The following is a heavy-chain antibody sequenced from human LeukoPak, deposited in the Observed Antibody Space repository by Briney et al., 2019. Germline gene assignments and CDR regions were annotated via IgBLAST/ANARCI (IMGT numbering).Heavy chain of an antibody. V-gene: IGHV3-23*01. CDR3: ARHYGDYVFDY. Sequence: GGSLRLSSAASGFTFSSYAMSWVRQAPGKGLEWVSAISGSGGSTYYADSVKGRFTISRDNSKNTLYLQMNSLRAEDTAVYYCARHYGDYVFDYWGQGTLVTVSS. CDR2: ISGSGGST. D-gene: IGHD4-17*01. CDR1: GFTFSSYA. J-gene: IGHJ4*02.